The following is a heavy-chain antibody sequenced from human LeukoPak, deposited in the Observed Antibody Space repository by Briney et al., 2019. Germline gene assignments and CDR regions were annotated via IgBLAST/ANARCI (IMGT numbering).Heavy chain of an antibody. J-gene: IGHJ4*02. Sequence: SQTLSLTCTVSGGSISSGGYYWSWIRQHPGKGLEWIGYIYYSGSTYYNPSLKSRVTISVDTSKNQLSLKLSSVTAADTAVYYCARERIMITFGGVIVTPSYFDYWGQGTLVTVSS. CDR2: IYYSGST. D-gene: IGHD3-16*02. CDR1: GGSISSGGYY. V-gene: IGHV4-31*03. CDR3: ARERIMITFGGVIVTPSYFDY.